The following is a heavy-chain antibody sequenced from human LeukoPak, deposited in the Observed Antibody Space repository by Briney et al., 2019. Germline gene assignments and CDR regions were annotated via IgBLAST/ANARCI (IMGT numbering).Heavy chain of an antibody. CDR1: GGPFSSYA. Sequence: SVKVSGKASGGPFSSYAISWVRQAPGQGLEWMGGIIPIFGTANYAQKFQGRVTITTDESTSTAYMELSSLRSEDTAVYYCARGNERDCSSTSCYGRIDYYYYMDVWGKGTTVTVSS. D-gene: IGHD2-2*01. V-gene: IGHV1-69*05. CDR2: IIPIFGTA. CDR3: ARGNERDCSSTSCYGRIDYYYYMDV. J-gene: IGHJ6*03.